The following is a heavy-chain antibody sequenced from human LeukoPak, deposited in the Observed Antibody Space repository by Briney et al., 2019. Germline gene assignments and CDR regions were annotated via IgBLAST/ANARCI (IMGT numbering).Heavy chain of an antibody. Sequence: PSETLSLTCTVSGGSISSYYWSCIRQPPGKGLEWIASIYYSGSTNFNPSLKSRVTILVDTSKNQLSLKLNSVTAADTAVYYCARAASGWSFDYWAQGTLVTVSS. J-gene: IGHJ4*02. D-gene: IGHD6-19*01. CDR2: IYYSGST. CDR3: ARAASGWSFDY. V-gene: IGHV4-59*01. CDR1: GGSISSYY.